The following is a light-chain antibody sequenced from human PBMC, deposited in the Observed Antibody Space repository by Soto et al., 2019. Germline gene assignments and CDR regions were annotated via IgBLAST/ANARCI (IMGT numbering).Light chain of an antibody. CDR2: DAS. Sequence: DIQMTQSPSTLSGSVGDRVTITCRASQTISSWLAWYQHRPGKAPSLLIYDASTLRSGVPSRFSGSGSGTEFTLTISSLQADDFATYYCQQSDTYPLTFGQGTRLEIK. J-gene: IGKJ5*01. CDR1: QTISSW. CDR3: QQSDTYPLT. V-gene: IGKV1-5*01.